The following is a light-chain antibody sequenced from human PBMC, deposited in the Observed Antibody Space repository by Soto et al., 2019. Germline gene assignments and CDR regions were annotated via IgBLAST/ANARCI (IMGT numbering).Light chain of an antibody. V-gene: IGKV3-20*01. CDR3: QQYDSSPWT. CDR2: GAS. J-gene: IGKJ1*01. Sequence: ETVLTQSPGTLSLSPGERATLSCRASQDIRSNYLAWYRQTPGQAPRLLIYGASKRASGIADRFSGSGSGAAVTLILSRLEPEDLALCSCQQYDSSPWTFGQGTKVEIK. CDR1: QDIRSNY.